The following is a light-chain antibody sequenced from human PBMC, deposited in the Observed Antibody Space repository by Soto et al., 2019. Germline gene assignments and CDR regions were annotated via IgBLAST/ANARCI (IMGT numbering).Light chain of an antibody. CDR2: DAS. Sequence: EIVMTQSPATLSVSPGERATLSCRASQSVSRNLAWYQQKPGQPPRLLIYDASTRATGVPARFGGSGSGTEFTLTISGLQSEDFAVYYCQQYGDWPPDTFGQGTKLEI. V-gene: IGKV3-15*01. J-gene: IGKJ2*01. CDR3: QQYGDWPPDT. CDR1: QSVSRN.